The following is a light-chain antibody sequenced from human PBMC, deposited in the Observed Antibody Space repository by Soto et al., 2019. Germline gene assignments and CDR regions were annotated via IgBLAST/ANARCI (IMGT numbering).Light chain of an antibody. CDR3: KSYTSSNTYV. V-gene: IGLV2-18*02. Sequence: ALTQPPSVSGSPGQSVTISCTGTSSDVGSYNRVSWYQQPPGTAPKRMIYEVNNRPSGVPDRFSGSKSGNTASLTITGLQAEYEADYYCKSYTSSNTYVFGTGTKVTVL. J-gene: IGLJ1*01. CDR2: EVN. CDR1: SSDVGSYNR.